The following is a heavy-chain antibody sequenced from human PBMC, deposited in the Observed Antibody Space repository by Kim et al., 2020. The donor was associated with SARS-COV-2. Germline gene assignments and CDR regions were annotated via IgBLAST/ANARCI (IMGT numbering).Heavy chain of an antibody. CDR2: ISAYNGNT. Sequence: ASVKVSCKASGYTFISYGISWVRQAPGQGLEWMGWISAYNGNTNYAQKLQGRVTMTTDTSTSTAYMELRSLRSDDTAVYYCARVELGYCSSTSCYEANFDYWGQGTLVTVSS. D-gene: IGHD2-2*01. CDR3: ARVELGYCSSTSCYEANFDY. V-gene: IGHV1-18*01. CDR1: GYTFISYG. J-gene: IGHJ4*02.